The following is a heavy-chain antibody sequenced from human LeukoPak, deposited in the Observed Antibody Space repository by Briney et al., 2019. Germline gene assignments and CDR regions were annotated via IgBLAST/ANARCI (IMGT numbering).Heavy chain of an antibody. Sequence: SETLSLTCAVYGGSFSGYYCSWIRQPPGEGLEWIGEINHSGSTNYNPSLKSRVTISVDTSKNQFSLKLSSVTAADTAVYYCARAYASYNWFDPWGQGTLVTVSS. V-gene: IGHV4-34*01. CDR1: GGSFSGYY. CDR3: ARAYASYNWFDP. J-gene: IGHJ5*02. D-gene: IGHD2-2*01. CDR2: INHSGST.